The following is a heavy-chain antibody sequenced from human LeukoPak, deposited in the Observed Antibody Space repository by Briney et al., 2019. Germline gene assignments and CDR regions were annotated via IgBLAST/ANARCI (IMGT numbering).Heavy chain of an antibody. Sequence: GGSLRLSCAASGFTFSYFSMSWVRQAPGKGLEWVANIKQDGNEKYYVDAVKGRFTISRDNSKNTLYLQMNSLRAEDTAVYYCAKDLGVTGAGAFDIWGQGTMVTVSS. J-gene: IGHJ3*02. V-gene: IGHV3-7*01. D-gene: IGHD1-14*01. CDR2: IKQDGNEK. CDR1: GFTFSYFS. CDR3: AKDLGVTGAGAFDI.